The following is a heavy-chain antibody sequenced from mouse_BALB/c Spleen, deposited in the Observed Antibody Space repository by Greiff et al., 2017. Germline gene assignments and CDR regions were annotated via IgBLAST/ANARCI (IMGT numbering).Heavy chain of an antibody. Sequence: EVQLQQSGPELVKPGASVKMSCKASGYTFTDYYMDWVKQSHGESFEWIGRVNHYNGGTSYNQKFKGKATLTVDKSSSTAYMELNSLTSEDSAVYYCARDDGYYGFAYWGQGTLVTVSA. CDR3: ARDDGYYGFAY. CDR1: GYTFTDYY. J-gene: IGHJ3*01. D-gene: IGHD2-3*01. CDR2: VNHYNGGT. V-gene: IGHV1-19*01.